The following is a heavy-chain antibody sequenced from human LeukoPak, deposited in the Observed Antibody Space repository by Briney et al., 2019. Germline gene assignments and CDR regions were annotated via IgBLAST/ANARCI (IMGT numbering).Heavy chain of an antibody. V-gene: IGHV4-38-2*02. CDR3: ARDGGWFGDFAVDP. D-gene: IGHD3-10*01. CDR2: IYHSGST. Sequence: SETLSLTCAVSGYSISSGYYWGWIRQPPGKGLEWIGSIYHSGSTYYNPSLKSRVTISVDTSKNQFSLKLSSVTAADTAVYYCARDGGWFGDFAVDPWGQGTLVTVSS. CDR1: GYSISSGYY. J-gene: IGHJ5*02.